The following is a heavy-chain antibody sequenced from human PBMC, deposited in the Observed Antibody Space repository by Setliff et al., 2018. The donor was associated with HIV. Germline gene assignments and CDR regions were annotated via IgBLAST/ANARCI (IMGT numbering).Heavy chain of an antibody. CDR2: IRGNGVDR. Sequence: GGSLRLSCAVSGFMFSNYAMNWVRQGPGRELEWVSAIRGNGVDRFYTDSVRGRFTISRDNSKNTLYLQMSSLRADDTAIYYCARDGGYSGYDWNYYYMDVWGKGTTVTVSS. J-gene: IGHJ6*03. CDR3: ARDGGYSGYDWNYYYMDV. CDR1: GFMFSNYA. D-gene: IGHD5-12*01. V-gene: IGHV3-23*01.